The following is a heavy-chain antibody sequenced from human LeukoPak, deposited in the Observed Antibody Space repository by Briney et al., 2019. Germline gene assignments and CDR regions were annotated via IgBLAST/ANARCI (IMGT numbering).Heavy chain of an antibody. CDR3: ARDHPLYGGNFEAFDI. Sequence: GGSLRLSCAASGFTFSSYSMNWVRQAPGKGLEWVSSISSSSSYIYYADSVKGRFTISRDNAKNSLYLQMNSLRAEDTAVYYCARDHPLYGGNFEAFDIWGQGTMVTVSS. D-gene: IGHD4-23*01. V-gene: IGHV3-21*01. CDR2: ISSSSSYI. CDR1: GFTFSSYS. J-gene: IGHJ3*02.